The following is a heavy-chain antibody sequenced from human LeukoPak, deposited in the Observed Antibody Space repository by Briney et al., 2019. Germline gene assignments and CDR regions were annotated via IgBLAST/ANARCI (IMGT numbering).Heavy chain of an antibody. CDR2: ISAYNGNT. D-gene: IGHD3-22*01. CDR1: GYTFTSYG. J-gene: IGHJ3*02. Sequence: GASVKVSCKASGYTFTSYGISWVRQAPGQGLEWMGWISAYNGNTNYAQKLQGRVTMTTDTSTSTAYMELRSLRSDDTAVYYCARRVYYYDSSGYYYDPMIGAFDIWGRGTMVTVSS. CDR3: ARRVYYYDSSGYYYDPMIGAFDI. V-gene: IGHV1-18*01.